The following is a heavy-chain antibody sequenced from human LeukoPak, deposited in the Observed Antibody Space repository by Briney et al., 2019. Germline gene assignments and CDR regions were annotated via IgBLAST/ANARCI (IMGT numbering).Heavy chain of an antibody. CDR2: VHHGGPS. CDR3: ASHVRVFGTRGFDF. D-gene: IGHD1-1*01. J-gene: IGHJ4*02. CDR1: GDSITSHSL. Sequence: SETLSLTCAVSGDSITSHSLWSWVRPPPGEGLEGIGEVHHGGPSNYDPDLERRVPISENKSKNGFSLNLHSVTGADTDTYYCASHVRVFGTRGFDFWGRGTLVTVS. V-gene: IGHV4-4*02.